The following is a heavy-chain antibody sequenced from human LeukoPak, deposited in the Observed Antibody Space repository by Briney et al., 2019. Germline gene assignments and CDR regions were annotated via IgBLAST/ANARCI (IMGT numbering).Heavy chain of an antibody. CDR2: ISYDGSNK. V-gene: IGHV3-30*04. J-gene: IGHJ4*02. CDR3: ARDVGAYCSSTSCFTKD. CDR1: GFTFSSYA. Sequence: PGGSLRLSCAASGFTFSSYAMHWLRQAPGKGLEWVAVISYDGSNKYYADSVKGRFTIARDNSNNTLYLQMNSLRAEDTAVYYCARDVGAYCSSTSCFTKDWGQGTMVTVSS. D-gene: IGHD2-2*01.